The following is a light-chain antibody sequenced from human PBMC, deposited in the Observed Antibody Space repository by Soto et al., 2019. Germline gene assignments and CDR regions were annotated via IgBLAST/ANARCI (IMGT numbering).Light chain of an antibody. CDR2: DVS. V-gene: IGLV2-14*01. CDR1: SSDVGGYNY. CDR3: SSYTSSSTLNV. J-gene: IGLJ1*01. Sequence: QSVLPQPASVSGSPGQSITISCTGTSSDVGGYNYVSWYQQHPGKAPKLMIYDVSNRPSGVSNLFSGSKSGNTASLTISGLQAEDEADYYCSSYTSSSTLNVFGTGTKVTVL.